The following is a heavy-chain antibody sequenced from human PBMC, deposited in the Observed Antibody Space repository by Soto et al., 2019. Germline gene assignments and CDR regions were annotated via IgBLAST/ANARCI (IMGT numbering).Heavy chain of an antibody. V-gene: IGHV1-8*01. CDR2: MNPNSGNT. J-gene: IGHJ3*02. Sequence: GGSVKVSCKASGYTFSSYDISWVRQATGQGLEWMGWMNPNSGNTGYAQKFQGRVTMTRNTSISTAYMELSSLRSEDTALYYCAKRIAVAGLAPNAFDIWGQGTMVTVSS. CDR1: GYTFSSYD. CDR3: AKRIAVAGLAPNAFDI. D-gene: IGHD6-19*01.